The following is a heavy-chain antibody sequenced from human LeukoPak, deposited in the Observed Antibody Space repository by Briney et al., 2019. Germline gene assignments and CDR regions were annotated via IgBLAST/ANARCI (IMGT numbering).Heavy chain of an antibody. Sequence: ASVKVSCKASGYTFTSYGISWVRQAPGQGLEWMGWISAYNGNTNYAQKLQGRVTMTTDTSTSTAYMELSSLRSEDTAVYYCATGLYYYDSSGRYRAAGFMDVWGKGTTVAVSS. CDR2: ISAYNGNT. J-gene: IGHJ6*04. CDR3: ATGLYYYDSSGRYRAAGFMDV. D-gene: IGHD3-22*01. V-gene: IGHV1-18*01. CDR1: GYTFTSYG.